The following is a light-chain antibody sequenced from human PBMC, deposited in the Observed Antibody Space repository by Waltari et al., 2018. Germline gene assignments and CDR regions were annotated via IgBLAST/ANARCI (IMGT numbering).Light chain of an antibody. V-gene: IGLV3-1*01. CDR2: QNI. Sequence: SYELNQPPPWPVSPGQTATITCSGNRLGDKYTFWYQQKPGQSPVLVIYQNITRPSAIPERFSGSNSGNTATLTISGTQAMDEADYYCQAWDSTTVIFGGGTKLTVL. J-gene: IGLJ2*01. CDR1: RLGDKY. CDR3: QAWDSTTVI.